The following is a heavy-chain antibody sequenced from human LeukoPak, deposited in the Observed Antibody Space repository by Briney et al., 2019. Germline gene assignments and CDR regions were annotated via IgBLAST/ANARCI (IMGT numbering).Heavy chain of an antibody. Sequence: SETLSLTCAVYGGSFSGYYWSWIRQPPGKGLEWIGEINHSGSTNYNPSLKSRVTISVDKSKNQFSLKLSSVTAADTAVYYCARNPYYYGSGMFDPWGQGTLVTVSS. J-gene: IGHJ5*02. CDR2: INHSGST. CDR1: GGSFSGYY. V-gene: IGHV4-34*01. CDR3: ARNPYYYGSGMFDP. D-gene: IGHD3-10*01.